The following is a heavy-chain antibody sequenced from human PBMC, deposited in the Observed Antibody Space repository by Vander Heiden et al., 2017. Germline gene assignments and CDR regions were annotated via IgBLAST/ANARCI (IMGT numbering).Heavy chain of an antibody. CDR1: GFTFRKYS. J-gene: IGHJ6*02. CDR2: ITSSSSTI. V-gene: IGHV3-48*01. D-gene: IGHD3-3*01. Sequence: EVQLVESGGGLVQPGGSLRLSCAAPGFTFRKYSMNWVRQTRGKGLEWVSYITSSSSTIYYTDSVKGRFTISRDNAKNSLYLQMNSLRAEDTAVYYCARDNAVFGEVEVSGMDVWGQGTTVTVSS. CDR3: ARDNAVFGEVEVSGMDV.